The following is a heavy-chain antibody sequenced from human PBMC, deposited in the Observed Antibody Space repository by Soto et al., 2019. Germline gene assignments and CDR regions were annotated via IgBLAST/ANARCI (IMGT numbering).Heavy chain of an antibody. CDR1: GYSFTSYW. CDR3: AKDIGVMVGYGGNFDHDAFDI. J-gene: IGHJ3*02. V-gene: IGHV5-51*01. Sequence: GESLKISCKGSGYSFTSYWIGWVRQMPGKGLEWMGIIYPGDSDTRYSPSFQGQVTISADKSISTAYLQWSSLKASDTAMYYCAKDIGVMVGYGGNFDHDAFDIWGQGTMVTVSS. D-gene: IGHD2-15*01. CDR2: IYPGDSDT.